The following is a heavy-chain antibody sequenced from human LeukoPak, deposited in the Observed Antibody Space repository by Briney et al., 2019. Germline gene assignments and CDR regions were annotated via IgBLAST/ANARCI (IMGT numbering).Heavy chain of an antibody. J-gene: IGHJ6*02. CDR1: GYTHTELS. D-gene: IGHD1-14*01. Sequence: GASVKVSCTVSGYTHTELSMHWVRQAPGKGLEWMGGFDPEDGETIYAQKFQGRVTMTEDTSTDTAYMELSSLRSEDTAVYYCATSGTTTNNYYYYGMDVWGQGTTVTVSS. V-gene: IGHV1-24*01. CDR2: FDPEDGET. CDR3: ATSGTTTNNYYYYGMDV.